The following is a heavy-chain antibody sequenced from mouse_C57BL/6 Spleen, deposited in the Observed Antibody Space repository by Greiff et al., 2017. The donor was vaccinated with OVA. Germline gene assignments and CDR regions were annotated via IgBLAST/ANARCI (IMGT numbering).Heavy chain of an antibody. V-gene: IGHV1-52*01. Sequence: QVQLQQPGAELVRPGSSVKLSCKASGYTFTSYWMHWVKQRPIQGLEWIGNIDPSDSETHYNQKFKDKATLTVDKSSSTAYMQLSSLTSEDSAVYYCARRGSKGAWFAYWGQGTLVTVSA. J-gene: IGHJ3*01. CDR1: GYTFTSYW. CDR3: ARRGSKGAWFAY. CDR2: IDPSDSET. D-gene: IGHD1-3*01.